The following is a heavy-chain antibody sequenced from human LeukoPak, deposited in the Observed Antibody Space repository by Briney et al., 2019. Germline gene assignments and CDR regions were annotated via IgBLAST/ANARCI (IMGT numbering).Heavy chain of an antibody. Sequence: SETLSLTCTVSGVSITSYYWSWIRQPPGRGLEWIGYIYYSGNTNYNPSLKSRVTISVDTSMNQVSLKLSSVTAADTAVYYCARDLQDTSPFYYYGMDVWGQGTTVTVSS. CDR1: GVSITSYY. CDR2: IYYSGNT. V-gene: IGHV4-59*01. J-gene: IGHJ6*02. CDR3: ARDLQDTSPFYYYGMDV.